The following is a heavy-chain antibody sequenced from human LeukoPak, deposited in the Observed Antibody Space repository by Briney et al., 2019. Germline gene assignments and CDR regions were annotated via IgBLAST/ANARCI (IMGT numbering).Heavy chain of an antibody. D-gene: IGHD6-13*01. Sequence: PGGSLRLSCAASGFTFSSYSMNWVRQAPGKWLEWVSSISSSSSYIYYADSVKGRFTISRDNAKNSLYLQMNSLRAEDTAVYYCARDLTGSSWIDYWGQGTLVTVSS. CDR2: ISSSSSYI. V-gene: IGHV3-21*01. J-gene: IGHJ4*02. CDR3: ARDLTGSSWIDY. CDR1: GFTFSSYS.